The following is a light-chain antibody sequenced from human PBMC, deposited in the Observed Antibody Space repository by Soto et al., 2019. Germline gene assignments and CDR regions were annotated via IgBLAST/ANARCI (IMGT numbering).Light chain of an antibody. CDR3: QQSYSTPPIT. V-gene: IGKV1-8*01. J-gene: IGKJ5*01. CDR1: QGISSY. CDR2: AAS. Sequence: TVDRFTITCRASQGISSYLAWYQQKPGKAPKLLIYAASTLQSGVPSRFSGSGSGTDFTLTISSLQPEDFATYYCQQSYSTPPITFGQGTRLEIK.